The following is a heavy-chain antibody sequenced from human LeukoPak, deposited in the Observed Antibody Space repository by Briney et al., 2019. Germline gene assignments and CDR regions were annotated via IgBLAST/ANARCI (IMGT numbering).Heavy chain of an antibody. CDR2: ITGSGGHT. V-gene: IGHV3-23*01. J-gene: IGHJ5*02. CDR3: AMDPNGDYIGATSFDP. D-gene: IGHD4-17*01. Sequence: GGSLRLSCAASGFTFTAYAMTWVRQDPRAGLEWVSGITGSGGHTVYAHSVKGRFTISRDNSRNTLFLQMNSLRVDDTAVYSCAMDPNGDYIGATSFDPWGRGTLVTVSS. CDR1: GFTFTAYA.